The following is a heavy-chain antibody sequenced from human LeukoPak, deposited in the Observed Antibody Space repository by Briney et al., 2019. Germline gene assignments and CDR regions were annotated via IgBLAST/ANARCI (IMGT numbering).Heavy chain of an antibody. CDR1: GGSISSSSYY. D-gene: IGHD2-15*01. J-gene: IGHJ6*03. V-gene: IGHV4-39*07. CDR3: ARSEYCSGGSCYFRYYYMDV. Sequence: SETLSLTCTVSGGSISSSSYYWGWIRQPPGKGLEWIGSIYYSGSTYYNPSLKSRVTISVDTSKNQFSLKLSSVTAADTAVYYCARSEYCSGGSCYFRYYYMDVWGKGTTVTISS. CDR2: IYYSGST.